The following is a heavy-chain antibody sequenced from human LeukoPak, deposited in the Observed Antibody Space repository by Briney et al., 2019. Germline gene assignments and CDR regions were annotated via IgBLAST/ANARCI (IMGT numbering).Heavy chain of an antibody. J-gene: IGHJ5*02. D-gene: IGHD6-25*01. Sequence: SETLSLTCTVSGGSISSYYWTWIRQSAGKGLEWIGRINTSGSTNYNPPLRSRVTMSVNTSKNQFSLNLTSVTAADTAVYSCAREGGDPRWLDPWGQGTLVTVSS. CDR3: AREGGDPRWLDP. CDR1: GGSISSYY. CDR2: INTSGST. V-gene: IGHV4-4*07.